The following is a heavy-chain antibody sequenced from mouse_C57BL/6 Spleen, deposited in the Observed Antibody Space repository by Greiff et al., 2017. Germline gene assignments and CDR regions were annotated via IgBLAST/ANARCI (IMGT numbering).Heavy chain of an antibody. CDR1: GFTFSDYY. J-gene: IGHJ2*01. Sequence: EVKVVESEGGLVQPGSSMKLSCTASGFTFSDYYMAWVRQVPEKGLEWVANINYDGSSTYYLDSLKSRFIISRDNAKNILYLQMSSLKSEDTATYYCARVTYGNYYFDYWGQGTTLTVSS. CDR2: INYDGSST. D-gene: IGHD2-1*01. V-gene: IGHV5-16*01. CDR3: ARVTYGNYYFDY.